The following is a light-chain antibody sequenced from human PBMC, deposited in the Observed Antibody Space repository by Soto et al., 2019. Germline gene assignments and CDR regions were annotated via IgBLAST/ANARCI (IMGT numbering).Light chain of an antibody. CDR1: QSVSNNC. J-gene: IGKJ1*01. CDR2: CAS. CDR3: QQYGSPGT. V-gene: IGKV3-20*01. Sequence: EIVLMQAAGTLSLSPRQRATLCCRASQSVSNNCLAWYQQKPGQAPRLLIYCASNRGTGIPDRFSGSGSGTDFTLTISSLEPEDCAVYYCQQYGSPGTFGQGTKVDIK.